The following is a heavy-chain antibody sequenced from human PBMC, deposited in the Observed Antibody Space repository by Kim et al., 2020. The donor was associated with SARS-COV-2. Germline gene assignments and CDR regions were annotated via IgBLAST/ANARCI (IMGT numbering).Heavy chain of an antibody. J-gene: IGHJ4*02. CDR2: INPNSGGT. V-gene: IGHV1-2*06. CDR3: ARVQRQKPSGGFGVADY. Sequence: ASVKVSCKASGYTFTGYYMHWVQQAPGQELEWMGRINPNSGGTNYAQKFQGRVTMTRDTSISTAYMELSRLRSDDTAVYYCARVQRQKPSGGFGVADYWGQGTLVTVSS. D-gene: IGHD3-10*01. CDR1: GYTFTGYY.